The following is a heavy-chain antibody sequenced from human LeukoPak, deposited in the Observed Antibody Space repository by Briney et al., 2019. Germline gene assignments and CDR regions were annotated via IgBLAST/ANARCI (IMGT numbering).Heavy chain of an antibody. CDR1: GFTFSSYA. V-gene: IGHV3-23*01. Sequence: GGSLRLSCAASGFTFSSYAMSWVRQTPGKGLEWVSAISGSGGSTYYADSVKGRFTISRDNSKNTLFLQMNSLSDDDTAVYYCARDRNRSYFDFWGQGTLVTVSS. D-gene: IGHD2/OR15-2a*01. CDR2: ISGSGGST. CDR3: ARDRNRSYFDF. J-gene: IGHJ4*02.